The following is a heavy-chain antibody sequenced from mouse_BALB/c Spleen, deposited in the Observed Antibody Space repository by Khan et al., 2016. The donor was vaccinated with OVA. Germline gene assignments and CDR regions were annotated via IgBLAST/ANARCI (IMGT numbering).Heavy chain of an antibody. J-gene: IGHJ3*01. Sequence: QVQLKQSGAELVRPGVSVKISCKGSGYTFTDFTMHWVKQSHAMSLEWIGVISTYYGDATYNQKFKDKATMTVDKSSSTAYMELARLTSEDSAIVYCTRGGGGNRFAYWGQGTLVTVSA. CDR3: TRGGGGNRFAY. V-gene: IGHV1S137*01. CDR2: ISTYYGDA. CDR1: GYTFTDFT.